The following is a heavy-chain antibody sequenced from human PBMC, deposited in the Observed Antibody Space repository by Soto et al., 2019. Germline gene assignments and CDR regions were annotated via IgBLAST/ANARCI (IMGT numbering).Heavy chain of an antibody. D-gene: IGHD6-6*01. CDR3: ARSYSSSSPFDH. CDR2: IYPGDSDS. Sequence: EVQLVQSGAEVKKPGESLKISCKGSGYSFSNYWIGWVRQMPGKGLEWMGIIYPGDSDSRYSPSFQGHVTISADRSVTTAYLQWISLKASDTAIYYCARSYSSSSPFDHWGQGTLVTVSS. J-gene: IGHJ5*02. V-gene: IGHV5-51*01. CDR1: GYSFSNYW.